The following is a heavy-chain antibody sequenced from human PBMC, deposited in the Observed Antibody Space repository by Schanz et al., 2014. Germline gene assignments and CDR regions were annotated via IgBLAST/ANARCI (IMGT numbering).Heavy chain of an antibody. CDR2: IGYDGSEK. Sequence: QVQLAESGGGVVQPGRSLRLPCAALGFAFNNYGMNWVRQAPGKGLEWVANIGYDGSEKYYVDSVKGRFTISRDNSKDTLYLQMSGLTPEDTAVYYCARGPIPIQGVPMDFWGQGTLVTVSS. D-gene: IGHD3-10*01. CDR1: GFAFNNYG. V-gene: IGHV3-33*01. CDR3: ARGPIPIQGVPMDF. J-gene: IGHJ4*02.